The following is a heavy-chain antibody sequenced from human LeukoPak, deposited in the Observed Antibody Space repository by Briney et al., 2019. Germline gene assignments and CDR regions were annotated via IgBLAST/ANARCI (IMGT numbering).Heavy chain of an antibody. D-gene: IGHD2-2*01. V-gene: IGHV4-39*01. CDR3: ARQSSCSSTSCYPFDY. CDR1: GGSINSNSYY. J-gene: IGHJ4*02. Sequence: SETLSLTCTVSGGSINSNSYYWGWIRQPPGKGLEWIGSIYYSGSTYYNSSLKSRVTISVDTSKNQFSLKLSSVTAADTAVYYCARQSSCSSTSCYPFDYWGQGTLVTVSS. CDR2: IYYSGST.